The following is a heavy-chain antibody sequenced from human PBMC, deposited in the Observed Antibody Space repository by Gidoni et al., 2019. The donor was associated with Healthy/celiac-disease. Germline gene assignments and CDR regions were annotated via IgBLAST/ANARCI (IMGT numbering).Heavy chain of an antibody. CDR2: TRNKANSYTT. Sequence: EVQLVESGGGLVQPGGSLRLSCAASGFTFSDPYMDWVRQAPGKGLEWVGRTRNKANSYTTEYAASVKGRFTISRDDSKNSLYLQMNSLKTEDTAVYYCAGRGYGGNEGSDYWGQGTLVTVSS. CDR1: GFTFSDPY. CDR3: AGRGYGGNEGSDY. V-gene: IGHV3-72*01. D-gene: IGHD4-17*01. J-gene: IGHJ4*02.